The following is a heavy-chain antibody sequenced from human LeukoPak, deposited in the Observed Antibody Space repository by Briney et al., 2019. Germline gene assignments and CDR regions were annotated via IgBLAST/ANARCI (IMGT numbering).Heavy chain of an antibody. V-gene: IGHV4-34*01. CDR3: AGATYYDSSGSQDY. Sequence: SETLSLTCAVYGRSFSGYYWTWIRQTPGKGLEWIGEINHSGITDYNPSLRSRVTISVDTSKNQFSLKLSSVTAADTAVYYCAGATYYDSSGSQDYWGQGTLVTVSS. D-gene: IGHD3-22*01. J-gene: IGHJ4*02. CDR2: INHSGIT. CDR1: GRSFSGYY.